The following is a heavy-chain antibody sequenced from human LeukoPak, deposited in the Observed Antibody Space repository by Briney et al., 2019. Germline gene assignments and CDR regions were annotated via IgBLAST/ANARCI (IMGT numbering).Heavy chain of an antibody. D-gene: IGHD3-22*01. J-gene: IGHJ4*02. CDR3: ARDGGEYYYDNSDYWGNFDY. Sequence: PGGSLRLSCAASGFTFSDYYMSWIRQAPGKGLEWVSYISSGGSTIYYADSVKGRFTISRDNAKNSLYLQMNSLRAEDTAVYYCARDGGEYYYDNSDYWGNFDYWGQGTLVTVSS. CDR2: ISSGGSTI. V-gene: IGHV3-11*04. CDR1: GFTFSDYY.